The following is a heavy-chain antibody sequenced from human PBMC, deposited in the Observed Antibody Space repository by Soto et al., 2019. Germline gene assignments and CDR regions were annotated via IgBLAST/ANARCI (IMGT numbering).Heavy chain of an antibody. CDR1: GGSISSYY. CDR2: IYYSGST. Sequence: SETLSLTCTVSGGSISSYYWSWIRQPPGKGLEWIGYIYYSGSTNYNPSLKSRVTISVDTSKNQFSLKLSSVTAADTAVYYCARVVFDVGAFAIWGQGTMVPVSS. V-gene: IGHV4-59*01. D-gene: IGHD2-2*01. CDR3: ARVVFDVGAFAI. J-gene: IGHJ3*02.